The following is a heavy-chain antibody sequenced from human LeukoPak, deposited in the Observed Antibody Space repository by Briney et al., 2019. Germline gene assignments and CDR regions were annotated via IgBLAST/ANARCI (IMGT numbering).Heavy chain of an antibody. CDR2: ISGSGSTI. CDR3: TKRPNWGFSGF. D-gene: IGHD7-27*01. J-gene: IGHJ4*02. V-gene: IGHV3-23*01. Sequence: TGGSLRLSCAASGFTFSSYAMSWVRQAPGKGLEWVSSISGSGSTIYYADSVKGRFTISRDNSKNTVSLQMNGLRADDTAVYYCTKRPNWGFSGFWGQGTLVTVSS. CDR1: GFTFSSYA.